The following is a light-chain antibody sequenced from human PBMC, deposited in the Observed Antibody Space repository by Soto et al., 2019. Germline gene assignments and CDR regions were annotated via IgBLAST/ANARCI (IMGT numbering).Light chain of an antibody. Sequence: DIQMTQSPSSLSASIGDRITITCRASQPVSNWLAWYQQKPEKAPKSLIHSTSTLHSGVPSRFSGSGSGTEFTLTITSLQPEDFATYYCQQYNSPPPTFGGGTKVEIK. CDR3: QQYNSPPPT. J-gene: IGKJ4*01. CDR2: STS. V-gene: IGKV1D-16*01. CDR1: QPVSNW.